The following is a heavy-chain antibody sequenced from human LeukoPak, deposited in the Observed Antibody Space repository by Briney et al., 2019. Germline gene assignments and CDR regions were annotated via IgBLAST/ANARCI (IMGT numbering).Heavy chain of an antibody. V-gene: IGHV3-23*01. CDR1: GFTFSSYA. CDR2: ISGSGGST. Sequence: GGSLRLSCAASGFTFSSYAMSWVRQAPGKGLEWVSAISGSGGSTYYADSVKGRFTISRDNSKNMLYLQMNSLRAEDTAVYYCIVDGYGYCSGGSCLLDYWGQGTLVTVSS. D-gene: IGHD2-15*01. J-gene: IGHJ4*02. CDR3: IVDGYGYCSGGSCLLDY.